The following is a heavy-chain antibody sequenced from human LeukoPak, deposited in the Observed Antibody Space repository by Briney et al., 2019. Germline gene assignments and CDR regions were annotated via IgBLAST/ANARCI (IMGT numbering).Heavy chain of an antibody. CDR2: INHSGST. D-gene: IGHD3-10*01. V-gene: IGHV4-34*01. J-gene: IGHJ4*02. CDR1: GGSFSGYY. CDR3: ATIGELFNY. Sequence: PSETLSLTCAVYGGSFSGYYWSWIRQPPGKGLEWIGEINHSGSTNYNPPLKSRVTISVDTSKNQFSLKLSSVTAADTAVYYCATIGELFNYWGQGTLVTVSS.